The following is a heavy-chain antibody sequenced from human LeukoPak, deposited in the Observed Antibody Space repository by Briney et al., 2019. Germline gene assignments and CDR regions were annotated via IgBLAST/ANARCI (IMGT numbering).Heavy chain of an antibody. V-gene: IGHV4-38-2*01. CDR2: IYHNGNT. Sequence: SETLSLTCAVSGYSISSGYYWGWIRPPPGKGLEWIGSIYHNGNTYYNPSLKSRVTISVDTSKNQFSLKLSSVTAADTAVYYCARRHVLLNWLDPWGQGTLVTVSS. CDR3: ARRHVLLNWLDP. CDR1: GYSISSGYY. D-gene: IGHD2-21*01. J-gene: IGHJ5*02.